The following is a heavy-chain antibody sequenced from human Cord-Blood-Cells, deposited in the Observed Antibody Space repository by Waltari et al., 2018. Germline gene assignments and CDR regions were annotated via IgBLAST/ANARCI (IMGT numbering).Heavy chain of an antibody. V-gene: IGHV1-69*04. CDR3: ARGKRSSFRAYDSDSYYMDV. D-gene: IGHD3-3*01. J-gene: IGHJ6*03. Sequence: QGLEGMGRIIPILGIANYAQKFQGRVTINADKSTSTAYMELSSLRSEDTAVYYCARGKRSSFRAYDSDSYYMDVWGKGTTVTVSS. CDR2: IIPILGIA.